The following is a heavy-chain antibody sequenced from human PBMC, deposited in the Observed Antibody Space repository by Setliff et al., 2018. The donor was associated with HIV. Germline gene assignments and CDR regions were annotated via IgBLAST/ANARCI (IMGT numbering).Heavy chain of an antibody. J-gene: IGHJ4*02. CDR2: INPKSDGT. D-gene: IGHD3-22*01. Sequence: GASVKVSCKASGYSFTDYYIHWVRQAPGQGLEWMGWINPKSDGTNYAQKFQGWITMTRDTSISTAYMELSRLRSDGTAVYYCARDYYDSSGYIFFPGLPDYWGQGTLVTVSS. CDR1: GYSFTDYY. CDR3: ARDYYDSSGYIFFPGLPDY. V-gene: IGHV1-2*04.